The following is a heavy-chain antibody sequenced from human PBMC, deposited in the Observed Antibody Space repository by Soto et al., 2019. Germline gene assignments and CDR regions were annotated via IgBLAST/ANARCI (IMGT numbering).Heavy chain of an antibody. V-gene: IGHV3-33*01. J-gene: IGHJ3*02. CDR1: GFTFSSYG. CDR3: AREGGTRDAFDI. Sequence: QVQLVGSGGGVVQPGRSLRLSCAASGFTFSSYGMPGVRRAPGKGLGWGAVIWYEGSNKYYADSVKGRFTISRDNSKNTLYLQMNSLRAEDTAVYYCAREGGTRDAFDIWGQGTMVTVSS. CDR2: IWYEGSNK. D-gene: IGHD1-1*01.